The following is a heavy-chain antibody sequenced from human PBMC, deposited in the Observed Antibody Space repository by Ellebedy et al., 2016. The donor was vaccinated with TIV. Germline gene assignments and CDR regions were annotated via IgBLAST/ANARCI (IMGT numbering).Heavy chain of an antibody. J-gene: IGHJ2*01. V-gene: IGHV4-59*12. CDR1: GGSITSDH. Sequence: SETLSLTXTVSGGSITSDHWSWIRLPPGKGLEWIGYIHYSGSTKYNPSLKNRVTMSVDASTTQLSLNLSSVTAADTAVYFCARLRQSRDRSHWYFDLWGRGTLVTVSS. CDR3: ARLRQSRDRSHWYFDL. CDR2: IHYSGST. D-gene: IGHD1-14*01.